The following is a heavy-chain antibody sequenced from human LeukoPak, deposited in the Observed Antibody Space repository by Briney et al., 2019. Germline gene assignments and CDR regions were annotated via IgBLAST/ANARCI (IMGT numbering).Heavy chain of an antibody. CDR1: GYTFTSYY. Sequence: ASVKVSCTASGYTFTSYYMHWVRQAPGQGLEWMGIINPSGGSTSYAQKFQGRVTMTRDTSTSTVYMELSSLRSEDTAVYYCAREKYCGGDCYSYYYYGMDVWGQGTTVTVSS. D-gene: IGHD2-21*02. V-gene: IGHV1-46*01. J-gene: IGHJ6*02. CDR2: INPSGGST. CDR3: AREKYCGGDCYSYYYYGMDV.